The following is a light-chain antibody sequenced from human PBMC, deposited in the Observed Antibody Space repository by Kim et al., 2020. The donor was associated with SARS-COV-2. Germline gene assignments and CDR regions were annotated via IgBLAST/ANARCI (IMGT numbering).Light chain of an antibody. CDR2: GVC. CDR1: QSVSSCH. J-gene: IGKJ1*01. V-gene: IGKV3-20*01. Sequence: EVVLTQSPGTLSLSPGERATLSCRASQSVSSCHLACYQQKPGQAPRLLLAGVCSRATGIPDRFSGSGSATDFTLTISRLEPEVFAVYYCQQFGSSYTFGQGTKVDIK. CDR3: QQFGSSYT.